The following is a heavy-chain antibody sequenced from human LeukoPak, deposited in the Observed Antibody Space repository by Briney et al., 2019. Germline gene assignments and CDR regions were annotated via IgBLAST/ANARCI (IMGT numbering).Heavy chain of an antibody. J-gene: IGHJ4*02. CDR2: IYYSEST. CDR1: GGSISSSNYY. D-gene: IGHD3-22*01. V-gene: IGHV4-39*01. CDR3: ARPGYYYDSSGYYYRDY. Sequence: SETLSLTCTVSGGSISSSNYYWGWIRQPPGKGLEWIGSIYYSESTNYNPSLKSRVTISVDTSKNQFSLKLSSVTAADTAVYYCARPGYYYDSSGYYYRDYWGQGTLVTVSS.